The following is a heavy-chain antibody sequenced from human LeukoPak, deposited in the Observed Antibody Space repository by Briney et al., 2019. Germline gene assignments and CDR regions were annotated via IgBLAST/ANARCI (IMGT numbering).Heavy chain of an antibody. CDR3: AKDETRDGYNLGATDY. V-gene: IGHV3-30*18. CDR2: ISYDGTKE. CDR1: GFTFSSYG. D-gene: IGHD5-24*01. Sequence: PGGSLRLSCAASGFTFSSYGMHWVRQAPGKGLEWVAVISYDGTKEYYADSAKGRFTISRDNSKNTLYLQMNSLRAEDTAVYYCAKDETRDGYNLGATDYWGQGALVTVSS. J-gene: IGHJ4*02.